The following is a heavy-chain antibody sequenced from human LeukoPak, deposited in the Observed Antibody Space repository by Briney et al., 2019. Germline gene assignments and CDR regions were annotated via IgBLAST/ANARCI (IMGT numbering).Heavy chain of an antibody. J-gene: IGHJ3*02. CDR1: GYTFTGYY. D-gene: IGHD1-26*01. CDR2: ISAYNGNT. V-gene: IGHV1-18*04. CDR3: ARGGIVGATEDPAFDI. Sequence: ASVTVSCKASGYTFTGYYMHWVRQAPGQGLEWMGWISAYNGNTNYAQKLQGRVTMTTDTSTSTAYMELRSLRSDDTAVYYCARGGIVGATEDPAFDIWGQGTMVTVSS.